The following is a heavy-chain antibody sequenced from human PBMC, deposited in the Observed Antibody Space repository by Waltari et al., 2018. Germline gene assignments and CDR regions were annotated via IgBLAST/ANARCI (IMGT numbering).Heavy chain of an antibody. CDR3: ASCTGGNCYYYGFDV. D-gene: IGHD2-8*02. V-gene: IGHV3-30*03. Sequence: QVQLVESGGGVVQPGRSLRLSCAASGFTFSSSGMHWVRQTPGRGLEGGAVISSEGSRKSYADSGKGRFSISRDNSKNSLSLEMNSLRPEDTAVYYCASCTGGNCYYYGFDVWGQGTTVTVSS. CDR1: GFTFSSSG. CDR2: ISSEGSRK. J-gene: IGHJ6*02.